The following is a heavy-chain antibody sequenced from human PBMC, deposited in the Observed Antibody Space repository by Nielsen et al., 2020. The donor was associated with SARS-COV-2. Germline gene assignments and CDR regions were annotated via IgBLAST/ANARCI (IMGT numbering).Heavy chain of an antibody. V-gene: IGHV3-9*01. J-gene: IGHJ4*02. D-gene: IGHD1/OR15-1a*01. Sequence: SLRLSCAASGFTFDDYAMHWVRQAPGKGLEWVSGISWNSGSIGYADSVKGRFTISRDNAKNSLYLQMNSLRAEDTALYYCAKGVDWTNPTPLDYWGQGTLVTVSS. CDR1: GFTFDDYA. CDR3: AKGVDWTNPTPLDY. CDR2: ISWNSGSI.